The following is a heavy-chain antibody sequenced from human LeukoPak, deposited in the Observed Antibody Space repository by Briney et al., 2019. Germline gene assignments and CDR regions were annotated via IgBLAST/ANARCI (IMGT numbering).Heavy chain of an antibody. J-gene: IGHJ5*02. D-gene: IGHD3-16*01. V-gene: IGHV4-38-2*02. CDR3: ARLAWGSAGNNWFDP. CDR2: IHHSGST. CDR1: GYSISSGYY. Sequence: PSETLSLTCIVSGYSISSGYYWGWIRQSPGKRLEWIGSIHHSGSTYKNPSLKNRVTISVDTSKNQFSLKLSSVTAADTAVYYCARLAWGSAGNNWFDPWGQGTLVTVSS.